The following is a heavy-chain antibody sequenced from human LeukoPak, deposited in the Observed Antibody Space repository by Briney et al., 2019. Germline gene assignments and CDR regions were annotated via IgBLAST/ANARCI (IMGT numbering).Heavy chain of an antibody. V-gene: IGHV3-21*01. Sequence: AGSLTLSCAASGFTFSSYSMNWVRQAPGKGLEWVSSISSSSSYIYYADSVKGRFTTSRDNAKNSLYLQMNSLRAEDTAVYYCARATDFWSGTTPYYMDVWGKGTTVTVSS. D-gene: IGHD3-3*01. CDR3: ARATDFWSGTTPYYMDV. CDR2: ISSSSSYI. J-gene: IGHJ6*03. CDR1: GFTFSSYS.